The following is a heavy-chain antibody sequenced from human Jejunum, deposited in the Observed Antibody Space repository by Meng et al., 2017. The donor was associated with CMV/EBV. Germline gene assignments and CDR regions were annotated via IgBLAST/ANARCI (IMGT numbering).Heavy chain of an antibody. V-gene: IGHV3-73*01. CDR3: TRLGGDYSNYGFDY. J-gene: IGHJ4*02. CDR1: GFTLSGSA. Sequence: SGFTLSGSAMHWVRLASGKGLEWVGRIRTKANNYATAYAASVKGRLTISRDDSKNTAYLQMNSLRTEDTAVYYCTRLGGDYSNYGFDYWGQGTLVTVSS. D-gene: IGHD4-11*01. CDR2: IRTKANNYAT.